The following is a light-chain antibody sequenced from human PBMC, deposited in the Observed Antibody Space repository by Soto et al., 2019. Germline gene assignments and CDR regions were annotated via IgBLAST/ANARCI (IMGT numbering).Light chain of an antibody. Sequence: QSALTQPPSASGSPGQSVTISCTGTTSDVGGYKYVSWYQQHPGKAPKLMIYEVSKRPSGVPDRFSGSKSGNTASLTVSGLQAEDEADYYCSSYAGSTTYVFGTGTKLTVL. J-gene: IGLJ1*01. CDR1: TSDVGGYKY. V-gene: IGLV2-8*01. CDR2: EVS. CDR3: SSYAGSTTYV.